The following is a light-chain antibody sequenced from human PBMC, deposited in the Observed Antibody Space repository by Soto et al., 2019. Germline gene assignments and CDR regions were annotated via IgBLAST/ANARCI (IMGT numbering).Light chain of an antibody. Sequence: AIRMTQSPSSFSASTGDRVTITCRASQGISSYLAWYQQKPVKAPKLLIYAASTLQSGVPSRFSGSGSGTDFTLTISCLQSEDFATYYCQQYYSYPQVTFGQGTRLEIK. J-gene: IGKJ5*01. CDR2: AAS. CDR1: QGISSY. V-gene: IGKV1-8*01. CDR3: QQYYSYPQVT.